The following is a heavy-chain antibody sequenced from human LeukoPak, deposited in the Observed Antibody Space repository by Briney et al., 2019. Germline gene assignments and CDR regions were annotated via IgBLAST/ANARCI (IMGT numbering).Heavy chain of an antibody. J-gene: IGHJ4*02. V-gene: IGHV3-30*04. D-gene: IGHD3-10*01. Sequence: GRSLRLSCAASGFTFSSYAMHWVRQAPGKGLEWVAVISYDGSNKYYADSVRGRFTISRDNSKNTLYLQMNSLRAEDTAVYYCARGGYYGSGSYYTDYWGQGTLVTVSS. CDR1: GFTFSSYA. CDR3: ARGGYYGSGSYYTDY. CDR2: ISYDGSNK.